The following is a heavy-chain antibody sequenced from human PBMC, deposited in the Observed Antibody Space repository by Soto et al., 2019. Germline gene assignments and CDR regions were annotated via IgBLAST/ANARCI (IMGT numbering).Heavy chain of an antibody. J-gene: IGHJ4*02. CDR3: AAPMYHRQLLTNRDY. CDR2: ISGSGGST. D-gene: IGHD2-2*01. CDR1: GFTFSSYA. Sequence: GGSLRLSCAASGFTFSSYAMSWVRQAPGKGLEWVSAISGSGGSTYYADSVKGRFTISRDNSKNTLYLQMNSLRAEDTAVYYCAAPMYHRQLLTNRDYWGQGTLVTVSS. V-gene: IGHV3-23*01.